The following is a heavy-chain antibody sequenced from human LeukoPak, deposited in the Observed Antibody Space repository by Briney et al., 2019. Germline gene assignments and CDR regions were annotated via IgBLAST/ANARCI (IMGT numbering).Heavy chain of an antibody. CDR2: ISSGSNHI. CDR1: GFTFSSYS. V-gene: IGHV3-21*01. D-gene: IGHD4-17*01. J-gene: IGHJ4*02. CDR3: ARDLYGDYAGSSFPY. Sequence: PGGSLRLSCAASGFTFSSYSMNWVRQAPGKGLEWVSSISSGSNHIYYADSVKGRFTISRDNAKKSLYLQMNSLRAEDTAVYYCARDLYGDYAGSSFPYWGQGTLVTVSS.